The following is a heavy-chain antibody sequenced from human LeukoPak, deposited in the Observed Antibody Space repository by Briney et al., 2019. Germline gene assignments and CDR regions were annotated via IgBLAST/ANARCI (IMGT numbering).Heavy chain of an antibody. CDR2: IQHDGSEK. CDR3: ARGIGRLFDY. Sequence: PGGSLRLSCAAAGFTFSTHWMSWVRQAPGKGLEWVANIQHDGSEKDYMDSVKGRFTISRDNAKNSLYLQMNSLRAEDTAVYYCARGIGRLFDYWGQGTLATVSS. J-gene: IGHJ4*02. V-gene: IGHV3-7*01. D-gene: IGHD3-3*01. CDR1: GFTFSTHW.